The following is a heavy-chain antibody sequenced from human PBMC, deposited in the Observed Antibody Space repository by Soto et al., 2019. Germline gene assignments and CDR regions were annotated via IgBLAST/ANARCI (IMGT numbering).Heavy chain of an antibody. Sequence: GASVNVSCKPSGYSFSDYFIQWVRQAPGQGLEWVAWINPKTAATNYAKNFQGRVSLTSDTSYTTAYMELTRLRPDDTAVYYCARIKWGLNYYNGMDVGGQGTTVNVSS. CDR2: INPKTAAT. D-gene: IGHD1-26*01. J-gene: IGHJ6*02. CDR1: GYSFSDYF. V-gene: IGHV1-2*02. CDR3: ARIKWGLNYYNGMDV.